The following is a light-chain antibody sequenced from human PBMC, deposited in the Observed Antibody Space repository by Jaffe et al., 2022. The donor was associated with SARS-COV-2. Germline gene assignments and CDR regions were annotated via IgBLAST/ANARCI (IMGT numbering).Light chain of an antibody. CDR2: LGS. CDR1: QSLLHSNGYNY. V-gene: IGKV2-28*01. J-gene: IGKJ3*01. Sequence: DIVMTQSPLSLPVTPGEPASISCRSSQSLLHSNGYNYLDWYLQKPGQSPQLLIYLGSNRASGVPDRFSGSGSGTDFTLKISRVEAEDVGVYYCMQALQTRFEFGPGTKVDIK. CDR3: MQALQTRFE.